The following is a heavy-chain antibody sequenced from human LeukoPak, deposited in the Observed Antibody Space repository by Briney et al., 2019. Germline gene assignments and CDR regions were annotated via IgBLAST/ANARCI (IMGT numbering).Heavy chain of an antibody. CDR2: IYPRDGST. CDR1: GYTFTSNY. Sequence: ASVKVPCKASGYTFTSNYIHWVRQAPGQGLEWMGMIYPRDGSTSYAQKFQGRVTVTRDTSTSTVHMELSGLRSEDTAVYYCVRDQEGFDYWGQGTLVTVSS. J-gene: IGHJ4*02. V-gene: IGHV1-46*01. CDR3: VRDQEGFDY.